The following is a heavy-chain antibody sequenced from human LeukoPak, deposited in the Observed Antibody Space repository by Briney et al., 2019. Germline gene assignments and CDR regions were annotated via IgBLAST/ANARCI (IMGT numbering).Heavy chain of an antibody. V-gene: IGHV3-53*01. Sequence: GGSLRLSCAASGLTVSSNYMSWVRQAPGKGLEWVSVIYSGGKTYYTDSVKGRFTISRDNSKNTLYLQMISLRVEDTAVYYCAGGIAVAGLDYWGQGTLVTVSS. CDR1: GLTVSSNY. CDR3: AGGIAVAGLDY. CDR2: IYSGGKT. D-gene: IGHD6-19*01. J-gene: IGHJ4*02.